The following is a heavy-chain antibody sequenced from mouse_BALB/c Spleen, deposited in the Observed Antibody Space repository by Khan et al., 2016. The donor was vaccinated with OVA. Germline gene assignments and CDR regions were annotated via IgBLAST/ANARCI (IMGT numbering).Heavy chain of an antibody. V-gene: IGHV3-2*02. Sequence: EVQLQESGPGLVKPSQSLSLTCTVTGYSITSEYTWNWIRQFPGNKLEMMGVISYSGNTRYNPSLKSRISITRDTSKNQFFLQLNSVTSEDTATYFCARRDNYDYEPFPYWGQGTLVTVSA. D-gene: IGHD2-4*01. J-gene: IGHJ3*01. CDR1: GYSITSEYT. CDR3: ARRDNYDYEPFPY. CDR2: ISYSGNT.